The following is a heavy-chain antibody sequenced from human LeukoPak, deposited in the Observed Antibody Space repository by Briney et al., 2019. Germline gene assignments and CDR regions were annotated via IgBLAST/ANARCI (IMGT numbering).Heavy chain of an antibody. CDR3: ARDRFDDSNGYYYHYYYMDV. V-gene: IGHV4-34*01. CDR2: INHSGST. CDR1: GGSFSGYY. Sequence: SETLSLTCAVYGGSFSGYYWSWIRQPPGKGLEWIGEINHSGSTNYNPSLKSRVTISVETSKNQFSLKLSSVTAADTAVYYCARDRFDDSNGYYYHYYYMDVWGKGTTVTVSS. D-gene: IGHD3-22*01. J-gene: IGHJ6*03.